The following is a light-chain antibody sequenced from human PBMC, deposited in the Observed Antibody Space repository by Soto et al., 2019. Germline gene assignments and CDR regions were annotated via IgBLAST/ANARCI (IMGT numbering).Light chain of an antibody. CDR1: ISNIVGNS. Sequence: SVLSQLPSVCAAPGQKVTISCSGSISNIVGNSVSWYQQLPGTAPKLLIYDDNKRPSGIPDRFSGSKSGTSATLGITGFQTGDEADYYCGSWDSSLSAYVFGTGTKVTVL. J-gene: IGLJ1*01. V-gene: IGLV1-51*01. CDR2: DDN. CDR3: GSWDSSLSAYV.